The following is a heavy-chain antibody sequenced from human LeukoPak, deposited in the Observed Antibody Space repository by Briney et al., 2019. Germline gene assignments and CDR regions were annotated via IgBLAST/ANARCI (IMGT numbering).Heavy chain of an antibody. CDR3: ARDPEGGYREDY. J-gene: IGHJ4*02. V-gene: IGHV1-2*02. Sequence: ASVKVSCKASGYTFTGYYMHWVRQAPGQGLEWMGWINPNSGGTDYAQKFQGRVTMTRDTSISTAYMELSRLRSDDTAVYYCARDPEGGYREDYWGQGTLVTVSS. CDR2: INPNSGGT. CDR1: GYTFTGYY. D-gene: IGHD1-14*01.